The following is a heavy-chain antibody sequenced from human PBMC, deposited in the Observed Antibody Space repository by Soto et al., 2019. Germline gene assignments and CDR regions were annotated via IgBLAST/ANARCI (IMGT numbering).Heavy chain of an antibody. CDR2: ISAYNGNT. Sequence: ASVKVSCTASGYTFTSYGISWVRQAPGQGLEWMGWISAYNGNTNYAQKLQGRVTMTTDTSTSTAYMELRSLRSDGTAVYYCARDGLASGYYYGGWFDPWGQGTLVTVSS. CDR1: GYTFTSYG. J-gene: IGHJ5*02. CDR3: ARDGLASGYYYGGWFDP. V-gene: IGHV1-18*01. D-gene: IGHD3-22*01.